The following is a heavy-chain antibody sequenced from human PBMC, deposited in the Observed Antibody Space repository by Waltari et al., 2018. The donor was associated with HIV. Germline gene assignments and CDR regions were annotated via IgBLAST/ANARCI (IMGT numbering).Heavy chain of an antibody. J-gene: IGHJ4*02. CDR1: ALAQVAYA. CDR2: ISGSGADS. D-gene: IGHD3-22*01. Sequence: EMQLLEYGGGLVQPGGSGSHSSAAPALAQVAYAMTWVRQSPGRGLEWVSAISGSGADSFYADSVKGRFSISRDNAKNTVYLQMNNLRAADTAIYYCAKAFSDNTAYYYDFWGRGTRVTVAS. CDR3: AKAFSDNTAYYYDF. V-gene: IGHV3-23*01.